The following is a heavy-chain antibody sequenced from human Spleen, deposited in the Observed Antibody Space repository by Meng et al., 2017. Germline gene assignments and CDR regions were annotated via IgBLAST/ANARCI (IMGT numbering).Heavy chain of an antibody. CDR3: ARDFSGMTFDI. D-gene: IGHD2/OR15-2a*01. V-gene: IGHV3-30*04. CDR1: GFTFSSYA. Sequence: GGSLRLSCAASGFTFSSYAMHWVRQAPGKGLEWVAVISYDGSNKYYADSVKGRFTISRDNSKNTLYLQMNSLRAEDTAVYYCARDFSGMTFDIWGQGTMVTVSS. CDR2: ISYDGSNK. J-gene: IGHJ3*02.